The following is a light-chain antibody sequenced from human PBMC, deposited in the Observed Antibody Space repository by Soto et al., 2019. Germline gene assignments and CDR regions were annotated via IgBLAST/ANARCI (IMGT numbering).Light chain of an antibody. V-gene: IGLV2-14*01. Sequence: QSVLTQPASVSGSLGQSITIFCTGTTSDIASYNYVSWYQHPPGKAPKLMIYEVSNRPSGVSSRFSGSKSANTASLSISGLQAEDEADYYCTSYTTTSTVLFGGGTKLPVL. CDR2: EVS. CDR3: TSYTTTSTVL. CDR1: TSDIASYNY. J-gene: IGLJ2*01.